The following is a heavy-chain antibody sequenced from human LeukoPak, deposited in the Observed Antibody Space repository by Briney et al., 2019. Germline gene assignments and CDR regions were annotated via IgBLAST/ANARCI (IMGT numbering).Heavy chain of an antibody. D-gene: IGHD6-13*01. V-gene: IGHV4-31*03. CDR2: IYYSGST. CDR3: ARVPRGVAAAVDGYYYYYYMDV. Sequence: SETLSLTCTVSGGSISSGGYYWSWIRQHPGKGLEWFGYIYYSGSTYYNPSLKSRVTISVDTSKNQFSLKLSSVTAADTAVYYCARVPRGVAAAVDGYYYYYYMDVWGKGTTVTVSS. CDR1: GGSISSGGYY. J-gene: IGHJ6*03.